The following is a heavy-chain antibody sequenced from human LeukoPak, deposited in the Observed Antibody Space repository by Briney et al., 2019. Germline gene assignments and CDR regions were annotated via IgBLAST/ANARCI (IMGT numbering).Heavy chain of an antibody. D-gene: IGHD1-26*01. CDR3: ARVWVGATKAGYGY. CDR1: GCSFTSNY. V-gene: IGHV1-46*01. Sequence: GASVKVSCKASGCSFTSNYIHWVRQAPGQGLEWMGMIYPRDGNTGYAQKFQGRIIMTRDTSTSTVYLDLSSLRSDDTAVYYCARVWVGATKAGYGYWGQRTLVTVSS. CDR2: IYPRDGNT. J-gene: IGHJ4*02.